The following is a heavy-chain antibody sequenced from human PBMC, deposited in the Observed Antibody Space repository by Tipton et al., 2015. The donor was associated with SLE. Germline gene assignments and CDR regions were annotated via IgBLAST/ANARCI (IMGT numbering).Heavy chain of an antibody. CDR3: ARDSLTKIGSGPSSGWYFDL. V-gene: IGHV4-4*07. D-gene: IGHD6-19*01. Sequence: TLSLTCTVSGGSISSYYWSWIRQPAGKGLERIGRIYTSGSTNYNPSLKSRVTMSVDTSKNQFSLKLSSVTAADTAVYYCARDSLTKIGSGPSSGWYFDLWGRGTLVTVSS. CDR1: GGSISSYY. CDR2: IYTSGST. J-gene: IGHJ2*01.